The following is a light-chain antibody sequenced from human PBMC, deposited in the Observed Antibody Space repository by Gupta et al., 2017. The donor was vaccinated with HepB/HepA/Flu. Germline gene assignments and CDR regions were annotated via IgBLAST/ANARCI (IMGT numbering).Light chain of an antibody. Sequence: VLTQFRATLPVSPGERAPLSCRASRSVSSTLVWYQQKLGQPPRILIYVASTRATGVPAGFCGSGCGTAFTLTISSLQSEDFAVFYCRQYGSRPILFGQGTRLEIK. J-gene: IGKJ5*01. CDR2: VAS. CDR3: RQYGSRPIL. CDR1: RSVSST. V-gene: IGKV3D-15*01.